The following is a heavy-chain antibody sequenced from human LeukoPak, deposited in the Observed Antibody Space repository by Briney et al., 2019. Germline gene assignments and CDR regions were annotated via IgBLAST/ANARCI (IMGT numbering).Heavy chain of an antibody. CDR2: ISGSGGST. Sequence: GGSLRLSCAASGFTFSSYAMSWVRQAPGKGLEWVSAISGSGGSTYYADSVKGRFTISRDNSKNTLYLQMNSLRAEDTAVYYCAKDWRYYYDSSGAFDYWGQGTLVTVSS. CDR3: AKDWRYYYDSSGAFDY. J-gene: IGHJ4*02. CDR1: GFTFSSYA. V-gene: IGHV3-23*01. D-gene: IGHD3-22*01.